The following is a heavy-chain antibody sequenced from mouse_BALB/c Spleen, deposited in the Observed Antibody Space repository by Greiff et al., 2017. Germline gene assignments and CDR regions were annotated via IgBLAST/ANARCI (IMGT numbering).Heavy chain of an antibody. D-gene: IGHD2-1*01. V-gene: IGHV5-6-4*01. CDR3: TRDYGNCEKGYAMDY. Sequence: EVQLVESGGGLVKPGGSLKLSCAASGFTFSSYTMYWVRQTPEKRLEWVATISSGGSYTYYPDSVKGRFTISRDNAKNTLYLQMSSLKSEDTAMYYCTRDYGNCEKGYAMDYWGQGTSVTVSS. CDR2: ISSGGSYT. CDR1: GFTFSSYT. J-gene: IGHJ4*01.